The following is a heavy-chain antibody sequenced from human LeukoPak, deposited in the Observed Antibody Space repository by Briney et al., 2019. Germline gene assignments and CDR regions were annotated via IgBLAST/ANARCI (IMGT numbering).Heavy chain of an antibody. Sequence: KPSETLSLTCTVSGGSISSSSYYWGWIRPPPGEGLEWIGGIYYSGSTYYNPSLKSRVTISVDTSKNQFSLKLSSVTAADTAVYYCARTHVDTAMVTLQLYNFDYWGQGTLVTVSS. CDR1: GGSISSSSYY. J-gene: IGHJ4*02. CDR3: ARTHVDTAMVTLQLYNFDY. D-gene: IGHD5-18*01. V-gene: IGHV4-39*01. CDR2: IYYSGST.